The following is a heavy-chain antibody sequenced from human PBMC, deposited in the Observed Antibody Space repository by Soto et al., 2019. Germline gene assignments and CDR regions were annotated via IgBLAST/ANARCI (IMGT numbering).Heavy chain of an antibody. CDR1: GYTFSNDD. CDR2: MTPNSGDT. Sequence: ASVKVSCKASGYTFSNDDINWVRQAPGQGLERMGWMTPNSGDTDHAQKFQGRLTLTRDTSISTAYMELSSLRSEDTAVYYCARGGKYGGCYYFDYWGQGALVTVSS. CDR3: ARGGKYGGCYYFDY. V-gene: IGHV1-8*01. J-gene: IGHJ4*02. D-gene: IGHD2-21*02.